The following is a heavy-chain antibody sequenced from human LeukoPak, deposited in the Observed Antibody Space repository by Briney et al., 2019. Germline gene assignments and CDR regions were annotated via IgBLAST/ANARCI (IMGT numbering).Heavy chain of an antibody. V-gene: IGHV4-38-2*01. D-gene: IGHD5-24*01. CDR3: ARFRGGVGWEY. CDR1: GYSISSGYS. J-gene: IGHJ4*02. Sequence: PSETLSLTCAVSGYSISSGYSGVWIRQPPGKGLEWIGSITHTGTTYYNPSLESRITLSRDTSKNQFSLNLSSVTAADTARYYCARFRGGVGWEYWGQGTLVTVSS. CDR2: ITHTGTT.